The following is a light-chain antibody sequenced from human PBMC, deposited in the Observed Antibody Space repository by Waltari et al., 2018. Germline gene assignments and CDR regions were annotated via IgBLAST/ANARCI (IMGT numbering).Light chain of an antibody. CDR1: SLRNNY. CDR2: GNS. J-gene: IGLJ3*02. Sequence: SSELTQDPAVSVALGQTVRFTCQGDSLRNNYVNWYQRKSGQAPVLVVFGNSRRPSGIPERFSGSSSGGTGVLTLAGARMEDEADYFCDSWDRRTNRWLFGGGTWLTVL. CDR3: DSWDRRTNRWL. V-gene: IGLV3-19*01.